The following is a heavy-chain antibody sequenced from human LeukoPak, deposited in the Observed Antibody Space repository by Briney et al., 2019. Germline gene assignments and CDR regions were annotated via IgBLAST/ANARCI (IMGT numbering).Heavy chain of an antibody. V-gene: IGHV3-49*04. Sequence: PGVTLRLSRTAPGFTLGDISMTWVRQAPGKGLECVGLIKSKALSGTAEYAASVKGRFTISRDDSKSIAYLQMNSLKTGDTAVYYCTRERQYSSGWYSSGSSYLDGMDVWGQGTTVTVSS. CDR2: IKSKALSGTA. D-gene: IGHD6-19*01. CDR1: GFTLGDIS. CDR3: TRERQYSSGWYSSGSSYLDGMDV. J-gene: IGHJ6*02.